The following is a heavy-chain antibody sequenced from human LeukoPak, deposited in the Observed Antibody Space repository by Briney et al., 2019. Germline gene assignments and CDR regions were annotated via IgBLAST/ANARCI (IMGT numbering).Heavy chain of an antibody. CDR2: IYHSGST. CDR1: DYSISSGYY. V-gene: IGHV4-38-2*02. D-gene: IGHD5-12*01. J-gene: IGHJ3*02. CDR3: ARETLSGYDGNDAFDI. Sequence: PSETLSLTCAVSDYSISSGYYWGWIRQPPGKGLEWIGSIYHSGSTYYNPSLKSRVTISVDTSKNQFSLKLSSVTAADTAVYYCARETLSGYDGNDAFDIWGQGTMVSVSS.